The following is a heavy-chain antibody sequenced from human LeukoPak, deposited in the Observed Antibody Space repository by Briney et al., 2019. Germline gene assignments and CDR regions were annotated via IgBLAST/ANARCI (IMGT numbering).Heavy chain of an antibody. D-gene: IGHD6-6*01. V-gene: IGHV3-48*01. CDR1: GFTFSSYS. CDR2: ISRSSTI. CDR3: ARDRRGGSSYFDY. Sequence: GGSLRLCWAASGFTFSSYSMNWVRQARGKGQERVSYISRSSTIYYADSVKGRFTSSRYNAKNSLYLQMNSLRAEDTAVYYCARDRRGGSSYFDYWGQGTLVTVSS. J-gene: IGHJ4*02.